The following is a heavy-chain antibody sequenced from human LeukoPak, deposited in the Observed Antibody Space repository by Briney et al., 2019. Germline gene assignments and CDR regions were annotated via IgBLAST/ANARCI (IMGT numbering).Heavy chain of an antibody. V-gene: IGHV4-39*01. CDR2: IYYSGST. J-gene: IGHJ4*02. Sequence: SGTLSLACTVSDDSISSSSYYWGWIRQPPGKGLEWIGSIYYSGSTYYNPSLKSRVTISVDTSKNQFSLKLSSVTAADTAVYYCASEVGYCSGGSCYYFDYWGQGTLVTVSS. CDR3: ASEVGYCSGGSCYYFDY. CDR1: DDSISSSSYY. D-gene: IGHD2-15*01.